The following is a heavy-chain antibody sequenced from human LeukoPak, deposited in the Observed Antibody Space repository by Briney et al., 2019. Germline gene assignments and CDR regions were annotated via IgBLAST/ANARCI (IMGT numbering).Heavy chain of an antibody. CDR3: ARRYCSGGSCSVDY. CDR2: IYYSGST. V-gene: IGHV4-39*01. Sequence: SETLSLTCTVSGGSISSSSYYWGWIRQPPGKGLEWIGSIYYSGSTYYNPSLKSRVTMSVDTSKNQFSQKLSSVTAADTAVYYCARRYCSGGSCSVDYWGQGTLVTVSS. D-gene: IGHD2-15*01. J-gene: IGHJ4*02. CDR1: GGSISSSSYY.